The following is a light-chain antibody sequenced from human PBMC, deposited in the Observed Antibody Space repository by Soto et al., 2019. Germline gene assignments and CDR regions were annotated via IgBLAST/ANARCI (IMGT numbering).Light chain of an antibody. Sequence: EIVLTQSPGTLSLSPGERATLSCRASQSVNSNYLAWYQQKPGQAPRLLIYGASSSATAIPDRFSGSGTETDFTLTISRLEPDDFAVYYCRQYGSSRTFGQGTKVEI. CDR3: RQYGSSRT. CDR1: QSVNSNY. CDR2: GAS. V-gene: IGKV3-20*01. J-gene: IGKJ1*01.